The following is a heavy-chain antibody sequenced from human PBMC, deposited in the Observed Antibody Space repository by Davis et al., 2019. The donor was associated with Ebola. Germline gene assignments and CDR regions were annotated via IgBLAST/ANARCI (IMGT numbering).Heavy chain of an antibody. D-gene: IGHD4-11*01. CDR3: ARDRTAVTLYYFDY. CDR1: GYTFTGYY. J-gene: IGHJ4*02. CDR2: INPNSGGT. Sequence: ASVKVSCKASGYTFTGYYMHWVRQAPGQGLEWMGWINPNSGGTNYAQKFQGWVTMTRDTSISTAYMELSRLRSDDTAVYYCARDRTAVTLYYFDYWGQGTLVTVSS. V-gene: IGHV1-2*04.